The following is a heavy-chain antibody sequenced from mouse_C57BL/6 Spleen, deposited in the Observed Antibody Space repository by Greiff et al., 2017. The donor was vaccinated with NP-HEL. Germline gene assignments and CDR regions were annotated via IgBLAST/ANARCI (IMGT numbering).Heavy chain of an antibody. CDR3: ARVLWSDWYFDV. J-gene: IGHJ1*03. CDR1: GYSITSGYY. Sequence: EVQLVESGPGLVKPSQSLSLTCSVTGYSITSGYYWNWIRQFPGNKLEWMGYISYDGSNNYNPSLKNRISITRDTSKNQFFLKLNSVTTEDTATYYCARVLWSDWYFDVWGTGTTVTVSS. D-gene: IGHD1-1*02. V-gene: IGHV3-6*01. CDR2: ISYDGSN.